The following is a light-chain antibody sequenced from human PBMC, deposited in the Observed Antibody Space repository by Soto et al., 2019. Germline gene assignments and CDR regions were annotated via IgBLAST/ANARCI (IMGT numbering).Light chain of an antibody. Sequence: IVMTLSPATLSVSPGERATLSCRASQSVRSNLAWYQQKPGQAPRLLIYGAFTRATGIPARFSGSGSGTEFTLTISSLQSEDFAVYYCQQYNNWWTFGQGTKVEIK. CDR2: GAF. V-gene: IGKV3-15*01. J-gene: IGKJ1*01. CDR1: QSVRSN. CDR3: QQYNNWWT.